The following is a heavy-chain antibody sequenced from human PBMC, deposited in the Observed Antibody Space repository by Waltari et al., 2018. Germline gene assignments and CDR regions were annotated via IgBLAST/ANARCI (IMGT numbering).Heavy chain of an antibody. CDR2: SSAYNGNT. D-gene: IGHD2-2*03. CDR1: GYTFTSYG. CDR3: ARDRVDIVVVPAAMPMGY. Sequence: QVQLVQSGAEVKKPGASVKVSCKASGYTFTSYGISWVRQAPGQGLEWMGWSSAYNGNTNYAQTLQGRVTMTTDTSTSTAYMELRSLRSDDTAVYYCARDRVDIVVVPAAMPMGYWGQGTLVTVSS. V-gene: IGHV1-18*01. J-gene: IGHJ4*02.